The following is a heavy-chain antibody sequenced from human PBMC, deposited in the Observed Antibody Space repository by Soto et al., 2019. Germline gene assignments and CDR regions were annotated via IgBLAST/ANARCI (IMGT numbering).Heavy chain of an antibody. J-gene: IGHJ5*02. D-gene: IGHD3-22*01. Sequence: ASVKVSCKASGYTFTSYYMHWVRQAPGQGLEWMGIINPSGGSTSYAQKFQGRVTMTRDTSTSTVYMELSSLRSEDTAVYYCARLTYYYDSSGYPDNWFDPWGQGTLVTVSS. CDR1: GYTFTSYY. V-gene: IGHV1-46*01. CDR3: ARLTYYYDSSGYPDNWFDP. CDR2: INPSGGST.